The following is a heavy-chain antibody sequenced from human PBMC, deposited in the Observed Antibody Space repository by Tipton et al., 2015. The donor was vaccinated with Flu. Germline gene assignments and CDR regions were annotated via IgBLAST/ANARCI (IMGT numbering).Heavy chain of an antibody. Sequence: TLSLTCTVSGGSISSYYWSWIRQPAGKGLEWIGRIYTSGSTNYNPSLKSRVTMSVDTSKNQFSLKLSSVTAADTAVYYCARDFAVADPYYYYGMDVWGQGTTVTVSS. V-gene: IGHV4-4*07. CDR1: GGSISSYY. CDR2: IYTSGST. D-gene: IGHD6-19*01. CDR3: ARDFAVADPYYYYGMDV. J-gene: IGHJ6*02.